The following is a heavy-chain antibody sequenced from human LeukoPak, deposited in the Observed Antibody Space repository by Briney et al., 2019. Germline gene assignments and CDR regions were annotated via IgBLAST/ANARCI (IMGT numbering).Heavy chain of an antibody. J-gene: IGHJ5*02. CDR3: ARAGNYGSP. CDR1: GFTFSNYA. V-gene: IGHV3-23*01. CDR2: ISGSGSNT. Sequence: GGSLRLSCAASGFTFSNYAMTWVRQAPGKGLEWVSVISGSGSNTDYADSAKGRFTISTDNVKNSLYLQMNSLRDEDTAVYYCARAGNYGSPWGQGTLCSVSS. D-gene: IGHD4-17*01.